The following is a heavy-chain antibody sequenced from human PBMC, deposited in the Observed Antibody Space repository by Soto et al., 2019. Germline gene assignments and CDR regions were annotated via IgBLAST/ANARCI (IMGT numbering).Heavy chain of an antibody. V-gene: IGHV4-39*01. CDR2: IYHSGST. D-gene: IGHD3-3*01. CDR3: ARHGLSITVFGVVSGPDY. Sequence: PSETLSLTCIVSGGSISSSGYYWGWIRQPPGKGLEWIGSIYHSGSTNYNQSLKSRITMSVDTSRKQFSLKLSSVSAADTAVFFCARHGLSITVFGVVSGPDYWGQGTLVTVSS. CDR1: GGSISSSGYY. J-gene: IGHJ4*02.